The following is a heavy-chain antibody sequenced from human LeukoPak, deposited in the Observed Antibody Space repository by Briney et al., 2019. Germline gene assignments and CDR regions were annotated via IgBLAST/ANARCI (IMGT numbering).Heavy chain of an antibody. Sequence: GXTXXXYAMHWVRQAPGKXLEWVAVISYDGSNKYYADSVKGRFTISRDNSKNTLYLQMNSLRAEDTAVYYCARDGIRDYGMDVWGQGTTVTVSS. CDR3: ARDGIRDYGMDV. V-gene: IGHV3-30*04. CDR2: ISYDGSNK. D-gene: IGHD3-3*02. J-gene: IGHJ6*02. CDR1: GXTXXXYA.